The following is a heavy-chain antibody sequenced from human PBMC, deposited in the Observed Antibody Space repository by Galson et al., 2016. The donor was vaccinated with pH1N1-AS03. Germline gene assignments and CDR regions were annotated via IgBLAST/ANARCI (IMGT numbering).Heavy chain of an antibody. D-gene: IGHD5-18*01. Sequence: SLRLSCAGSGFTFNNTWMSWVRQAPGEGLEWVGRIKSKTDGGTTEYAAPVKGRFTISRDDSRDTLHLQKNSLKTEDSALYYCVTGGNNFGHEYWGQGTLVTVSS. CDR2: IKSKTDGGTT. V-gene: IGHV3-15*01. CDR3: VTGGNNFGHEY. CDR1: GFTFNNTW. J-gene: IGHJ4*01.